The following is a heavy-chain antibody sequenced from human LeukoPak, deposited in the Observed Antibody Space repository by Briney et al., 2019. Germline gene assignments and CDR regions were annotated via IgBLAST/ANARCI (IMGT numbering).Heavy chain of an antibody. CDR1: GGSISSGDYY. D-gene: IGHD5-24*01. CDR3: ARVDGSGDLDY. Sequence: PSETLSLTCTVSGGSISSGDYYWSWIRQPPGKGLKWIGYIYYNGSTYYNPSLKSRVTMSVDTSKNQFSLKLSSVTAADTAVYFCARVDGSGDLDYWGQGTLVTVSS. J-gene: IGHJ4*02. V-gene: IGHV4-30-4*08. CDR2: IYYNGST.